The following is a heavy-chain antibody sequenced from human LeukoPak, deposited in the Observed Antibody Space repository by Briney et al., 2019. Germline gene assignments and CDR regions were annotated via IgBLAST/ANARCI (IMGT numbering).Heavy chain of an antibody. CDR2: ISAYNGNT. CDR1: GYTLTSYG. Sequence: ASVKVSCKASGYTLTSYGISWVRQAPGQGLEWMGWISAYNGNTNYAQKLQGRVTMTTDTSTSTAYMELTSLRSDDTAVYYCARGFFHGSNWFDCFDPWGQGTLVTVSS. J-gene: IGHJ5*02. CDR3: ARGFFHGSNWFDCFDP. V-gene: IGHV1-18*01. D-gene: IGHD4-11*01.